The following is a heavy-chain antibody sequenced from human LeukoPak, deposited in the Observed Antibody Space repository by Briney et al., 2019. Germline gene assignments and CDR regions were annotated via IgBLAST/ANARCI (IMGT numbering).Heavy chain of an antibody. CDR1: RFIFSRYS. V-gene: IGHV3-48*01. D-gene: IGHD1-20*01. CDR2: ITSSSTTI. CDR3: ARVRDAYNYFHY. Sequence: GGSLRLSCAASRFIFSRYSMNWVRQAPGKGLEWVSYITSSSTTIYYADSVKGRFTISRDNAKNSLYLQMNSLRAEDTAVYYCARVRDAYNYFHYWGQGTLVTVSS. J-gene: IGHJ4*02.